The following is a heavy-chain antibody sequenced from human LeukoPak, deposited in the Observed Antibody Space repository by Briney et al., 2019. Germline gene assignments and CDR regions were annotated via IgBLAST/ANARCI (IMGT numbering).Heavy chain of an antibody. D-gene: IGHD2-2*01. CDR2: ISSSSSYI. J-gene: IGHJ5*02. CDR3: ARGRDIVVVPAAMPVDP. V-gene: IGHV3-21*01. Sequence: GGSLRLSCAASGFTFSSYSMNWVRQAPGKGLEWVSSISSSSSYIYYADSVKGRFTISRDNAKNSLYLQMNSLRAEDTAVYYCARGRDIVVVPAAMPVDPWGQGTLVTVSS. CDR1: GFTFSSYS.